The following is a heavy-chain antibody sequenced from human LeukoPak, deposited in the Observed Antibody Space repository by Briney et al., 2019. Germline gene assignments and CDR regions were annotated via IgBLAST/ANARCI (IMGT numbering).Heavy chain of an antibody. Sequence: SETLSLTCTVSGGSISSYYWSWIRQSPGKGLEWIGYIYYSGNTNYNPSPKSRVTISVDTSKNQFSLKLSSVSAADTAVYSCARHVGIAAFDYWGQGTLVTVSS. CDR3: ARHVGIAAFDY. V-gene: IGHV4-59*08. D-gene: IGHD6-13*01. J-gene: IGHJ4*02. CDR1: GGSISSYY. CDR2: IYYSGNT.